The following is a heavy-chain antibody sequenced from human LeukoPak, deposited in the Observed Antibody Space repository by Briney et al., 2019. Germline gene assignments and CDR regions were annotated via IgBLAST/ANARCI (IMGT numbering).Heavy chain of an antibody. Sequence: SETLSLTCTVSSGSISSYYWSWIRQPPGKGLEWIGYIYYSGSTNYNPSLKSRVTISVDTSKNQFSLKLSSVTAADTAVYYCARGPVFGELLTWGQGTLVTVSS. CDR3: ARGPVFGELLT. CDR2: IYYSGST. CDR1: SGSISSYY. J-gene: IGHJ4*02. D-gene: IGHD3-10*02. V-gene: IGHV4-59*01.